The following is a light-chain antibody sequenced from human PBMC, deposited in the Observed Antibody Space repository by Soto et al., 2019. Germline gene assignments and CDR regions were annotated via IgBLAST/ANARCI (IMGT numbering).Light chain of an antibody. CDR3: ATWNDGIFV. CDR2: GNT. Sequence: QSALTQPPSASGTPGQRVTISCSGTTSNIGRSTVSWYQQFPGAAPKLLIYGNTQRPLGVPVRFSGSKSDTSAFLAISGLQSEDGADYYCATWNDGIFVFGIGTKVTVL. CDR1: TSNIGRST. J-gene: IGLJ1*01. V-gene: IGLV1-44*01.